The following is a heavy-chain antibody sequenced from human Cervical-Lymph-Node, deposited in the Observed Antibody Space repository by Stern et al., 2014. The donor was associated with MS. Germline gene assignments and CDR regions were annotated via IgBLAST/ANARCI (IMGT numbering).Heavy chain of an antibody. CDR2: IYTSGST. J-gene: IGHJ4*02. D-gene: IGHD5-24*01. CDR1: GGSISSGSYY. CDR3: ARDHGAYGYNNY. V-gene: IGHV4-61*02. Sequence: VQLVESGPGLVKPSQTLSLTCTVSGGSISSGSYYWSWIRQPAGKGLEWIGRIYTSGSTNYNPSLKSRVTISVDTSKNPFSLQLSSVTAADTAVYYCARDHGAYGYNNYWGQGTLVTVSS.